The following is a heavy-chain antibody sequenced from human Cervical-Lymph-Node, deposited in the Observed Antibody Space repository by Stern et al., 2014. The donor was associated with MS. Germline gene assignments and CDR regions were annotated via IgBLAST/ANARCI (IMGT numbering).Heavy chain of an antibody. CDR2: VSYDGTQR. Sequence: VQLVESGGGVVQPGRSLRLSCVVSGFTFSTYAMHWVRQAPGKGLEWMAFVSYDGTQRNSKDSVKARFTISRDNSKNTLYLHMNSLRDEDTAVYFCARGGRGVGLEYWGQGALVTVSS. CDR3: ARGGRGVGLEY. J-gene: IGHJ4*02. CDR1: GFTFSTYA. D-gene: IGHD3-10*01. V-gene: IGHV3-30-3*01.